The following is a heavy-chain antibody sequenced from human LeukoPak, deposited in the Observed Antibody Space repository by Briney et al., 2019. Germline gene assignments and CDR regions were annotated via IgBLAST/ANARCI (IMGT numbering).Heavy chain of an antibody. CDR3: ARVDSSSWYRRGYWYFDL. D-gene: IGHD6-13*01. CDR2: INHSGST. Sequence: SETLSLTCAVYGGSFSGYYWSWIRQPPGKGLEWIGEINHSGSTNYNPSLKSRVTISVDTSKNQFSLKLSSVTAADTAVYYCARVDSSSWYRRGYWYFDLWGRGTLVTVSS. J-gene: IGHJ2*01. CDR1: GGSFSGYY. V-gene: IGHV4-34*01.